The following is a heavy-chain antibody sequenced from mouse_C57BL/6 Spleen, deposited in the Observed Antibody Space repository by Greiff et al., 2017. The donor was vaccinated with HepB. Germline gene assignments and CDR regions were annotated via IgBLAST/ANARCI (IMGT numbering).Heavy chain of an antibody. J-gene: IGHJ2*01. CDR1: GYAFSSSW. Sequence: VKVVESGPELVKPGASVKISCKASGYAFSSSWMNWVKQRPGKGLEWIGRIYPGDGDTNYNGKFKGKATLTADKSSSTAYMQLSSLTSEDSAVYFCARGYYGSRTFDFDYWGQGTTLTVSS. CDR3: ARGYYGSRTFDFDY. D-gene: IGHD1-1*01. V-gene: IGHV1-82*01. CDR2: IYPGDGDT.